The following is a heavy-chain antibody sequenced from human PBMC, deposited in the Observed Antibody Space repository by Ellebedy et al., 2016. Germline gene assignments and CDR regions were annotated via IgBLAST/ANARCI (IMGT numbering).Heavy chain of an antibody. V-gene: IGHV3-7*01. CDR1: GFTFSDYW. Sequence: GGSLRLSCAASGFTFSDYWMTWVRQSPTKGLEWVANINRDGSDKSYVDSVKGRFTISRDNAKNSLYLQMNSLRGEDTAVYCCARDTYPFGDYWGQGILVTVSS. J-gene: IGHJ4*02. CDR2: INRDGSDK. CDR3: ARDTYPFGDY. D-gene: IGHD3-16*01.